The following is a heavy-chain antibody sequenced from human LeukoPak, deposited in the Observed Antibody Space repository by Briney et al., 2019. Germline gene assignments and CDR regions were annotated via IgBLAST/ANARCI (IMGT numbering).Heavy chain of an antibody. J-gene: IGHJ6*02. CDR1: GGSISSGGYY. D-gene: IGHD3-10*01. V-gene: IGHV4-30-2*01. CDR3: ARGYYGSYGMDV. Sequence: SQTLSLTCTVSGGSISSGGYYWSWIRQPPGKGLEWIGEINHSGSTNYNPSLKSRVTISVDTSKNQFSLKLSSVTAADTAVYYCARGYYGSYGMDVWGQGTTVTVSS. CDR2: INHSGST.